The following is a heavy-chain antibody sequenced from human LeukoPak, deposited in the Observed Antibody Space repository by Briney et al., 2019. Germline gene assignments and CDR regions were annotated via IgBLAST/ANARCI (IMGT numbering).Heavy chain of an antibody. Sequence: PGGSLRHSCSASGFTFSNYAMHWVRQAPGKGLEYVSAISTNGGNTHYADSVKGRFTISRDNSKNTLYLQMSSLRGDDTAVYYCVKTPTATTASWYFHLWGRGTLVTVSS. CDR2: ISTNGGNT. CDR3: VKTPTATTASWYFHL. D-gene: IGHD1/OR15-1a*01. J-gene: IGHJ2*01. CDR1: GFTFSNYA. V-gene: IGHV3-64D*06.